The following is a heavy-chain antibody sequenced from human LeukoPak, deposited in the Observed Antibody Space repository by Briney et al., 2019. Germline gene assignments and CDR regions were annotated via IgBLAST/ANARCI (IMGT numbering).Heavy chain of an antibody. Sequence: PSETLSLTCTVSGGSISSSSYYWGWIRQPPGKGLEWIGSFYYSGSTYNNPSLMSRVTISVDTSKNQFSLKLTSATAADTAVYYCARHATQWLRSPFDYWGQGTLVTVSS. D-gene: IGHD5-12*01. CDR1: GGSISSSSYY. J-gene: IGHJ4*02. CDR3: ARHATQWLRSPFDY. V-gene: IGHV4-39*01. CDR2: FYYSGST.